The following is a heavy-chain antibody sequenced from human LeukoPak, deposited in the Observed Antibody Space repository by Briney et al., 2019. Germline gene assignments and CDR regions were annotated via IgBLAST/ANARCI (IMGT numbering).Heavy chain of an antibody. J-gene: IGHJ4*02. CDR3: AKGSGSYSPDWDY. V-gene: IGHV3-11*01. Sequence: GGSLRLSCAASGFTFSDYYMSWIRQAPGKGLEWVSYISSSGSTIYYADSVKGRFTISRDNSKNTLYLQMNSLRAEDTAVYYCAKGSGSYSPDWDYWGQGTLVTVSS. CDR1: GFTFSDYY. D-gene: IGHD1-26*01. CDR2: ISSSGSTI.